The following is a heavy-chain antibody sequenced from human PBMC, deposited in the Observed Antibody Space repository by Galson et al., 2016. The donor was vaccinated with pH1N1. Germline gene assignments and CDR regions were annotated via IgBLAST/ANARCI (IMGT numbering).Heavy chain of an antibody. CDR2: IYSDPGT. J-gene: IGHJ4*02. Sequence: SLRLSCAASGFTVSSNYMSWVRQAPGKGLEWVSVIYSDPGTYYADSVKGRFTISRDNSKNTLYLQMKTLRDEDPAVYYCARTNPFDGDLRYFDYWGQGTLVTVSS. CDR3: ARTNPFDGDLRYFDY. V-gene: IGHV3-53*01. D-gene: IGHD4-17*01. CDR1: GFTVSSNY.